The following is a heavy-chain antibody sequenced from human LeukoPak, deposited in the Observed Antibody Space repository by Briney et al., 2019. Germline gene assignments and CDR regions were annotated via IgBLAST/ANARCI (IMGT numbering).Heavy chain of an antibody. CDR1: GFTFSIYA. V-gene: IGHV3-30-3*01. CDR2: RSYDGTNK. CDR3: ARVPGYYYYDY. J-gene: IGHJ4*02. Sequence: GGSLRLSCAASGFTFSIYAIHWVRQAPGRGLEWVAVRSYDGTNKYYADSVKGRFTISRDNSKNTLYLQMNSLRAEDTAVYYCARVPGYYYYDYWGQGTLVTVSS. D-gene: IGHD3-9*01.